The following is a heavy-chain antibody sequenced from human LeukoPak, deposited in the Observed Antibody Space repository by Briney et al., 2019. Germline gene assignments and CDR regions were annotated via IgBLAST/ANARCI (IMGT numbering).Heavy chain of an antibody. CDR1: GGSISSYY. V-gene: IGHV4-59*01. Sequence: SETLSLTCTVSGGSISSYYWSWIRQPPGKGLEWIGYINYSGSTNYNPSLKSRVTISVDTSKNQFSLKLSSVTAADTAVYYCARDLASRSGWFFDYWGQGTLVTVSS. J-gene: IGHJ4*02. CDR3: ARDLASRSGWFFDY. D-gene: IGHD6-19*01. CDR2: INYSGST.